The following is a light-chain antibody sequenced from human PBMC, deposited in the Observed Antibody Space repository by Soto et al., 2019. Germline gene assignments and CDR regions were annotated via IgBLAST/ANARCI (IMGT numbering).Light chain of an antibody. CDR3: QQYVSSPWA. J-gene: IGKJ1*01. Sequence: IVLTQSPGTLSLSPWESATLSCRASQSVSSSFLARYQQKAGQAPRLLIYGASRRATGIPDRFSGSGSGTDFTLTISRLEPEDFAVYYCQQYVSSPWAFGQGTKVDIK. V-gene: IGKV3-20*01. CDR2: GAS. CDR1: QSVSSSF.